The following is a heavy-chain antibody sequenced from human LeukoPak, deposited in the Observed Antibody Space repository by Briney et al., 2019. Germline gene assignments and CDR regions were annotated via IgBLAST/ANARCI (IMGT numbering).Heavy chain of an antibody. CDR2: IIPIFGTA. D-gene: IGHD3-22*01. CDR3: ARIVVDDYGMDV. CDR1: GGTFSSYA. J-gene: IGHJ6*02. Sequence: SVKVSCKASGGTFSSYAISWVRQAPGQGLEWMGGIIPIFGTANYAQKFQGRVTITADESTSTAYMELSSLRSEDTAVCYCARIVVDDYGMDVWGQGTTVTVSS. V-gene: IGHV1-69*01.